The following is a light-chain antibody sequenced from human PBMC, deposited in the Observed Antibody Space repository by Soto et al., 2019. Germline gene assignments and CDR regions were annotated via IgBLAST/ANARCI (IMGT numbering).Light chain of an antibody. CDR2: DAS. CDR3: HPRSHLIT. Sequence: EMVVRRAAATLGLCRWERATRSCRASQSVSSYLAWYQQKPGQAPRLLIYDASNRATGIPARFSGSGSGTAFTLTIRSLPPEDFAVYYCHPRSHLITFGRGTRREIK. J-gene: IGKJ5*01. V-gene: IGKV3-11*01. CDR1: QSVSSY.